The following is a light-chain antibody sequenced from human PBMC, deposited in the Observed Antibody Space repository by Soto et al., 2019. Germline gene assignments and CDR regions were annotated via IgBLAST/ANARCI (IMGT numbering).Light chain of an antibody. CDR2: DNY. J-gene: IGLJ2*01. CDR3: GKWDNRLSAVV. V-gene: IGLV1-51*01. CDR1: ISNIGNNY. Sequence: QSVLTQPPSVSAAPGQTVTLACSGSISNIGNNYVSWFQQFTGTAPKLLIYDNYKRPSGIPDRFSGSKSGTSATLGLTGLQTGDEADYYCGKWDNRLSAVVFVGGTKLPVL.